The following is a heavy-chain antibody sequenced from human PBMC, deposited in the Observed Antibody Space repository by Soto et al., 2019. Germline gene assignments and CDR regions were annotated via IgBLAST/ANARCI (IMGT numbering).Heavy chain of an antibody. D-gene: IGHD2-2*03. CDR1: GASVSSSTYS. J-gene: IGHJ6*02. Sequence: SETLSLTCTVSGASVSSSTYSWGWIRQSPGQGLEWIGTIYSSENTYYNPSLLSRVTISVDTSKNEFSLKLISVTAADTAVYYCARLNGYCISTNCHGYYGMDVWGQGTTVTVSS. V-gene: IGHV4-39*01. CDR2: IYSSENT. CDR3: ARLNGYCISTNCHGYYGMDV.